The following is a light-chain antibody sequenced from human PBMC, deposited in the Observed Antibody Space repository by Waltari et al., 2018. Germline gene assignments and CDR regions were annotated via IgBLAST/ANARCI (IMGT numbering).Light chain of an antibody. CDR2: QDS. CDR1: KLGDKY. J-gene: IGLJ2*01. Sequence: SYELTQPPSVSVSPGQTASITCSGDKLGDKYACWYQQKPGQSPVLVIYQDSKRPSGNPERFSGSSSGNTATLTISGTQAMDEADYYCQAWDSSTYVVFGGGTKLTVL. V-gene: IGLV3-1*01. CDR3: QAWDSSTYVV.